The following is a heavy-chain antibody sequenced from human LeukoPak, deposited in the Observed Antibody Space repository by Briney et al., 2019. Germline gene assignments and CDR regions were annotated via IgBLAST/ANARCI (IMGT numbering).Heavy chain of an antibody. CDR1: GGSISSGGYY. V-gene: IGHV4-30-2*01. Sequence: PSQTLSLTCTVSGGSISSGGYYWSWIRQPPGKGLEWIGYIYHSGSTYYNPSLKSRVTISVDRSKNQFSLQLNSVTPEDTAVYYCARASYSGPDYWGQGTLVTVSS. CDR3: ARASYSGPDY. J-gene: IGHJ4*02. D-gene: IGHD1-26*01. CDR2: IYHSGST.